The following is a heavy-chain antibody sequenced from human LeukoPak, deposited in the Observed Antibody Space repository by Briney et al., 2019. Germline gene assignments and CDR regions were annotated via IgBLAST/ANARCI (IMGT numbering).Heavy chain of an antibody. CDR3: AREPQYYYYYMDV. CDR2: ISYDGSNK. Sequence: TGGSLRLSCAASGFTFSSYAMHWVRQAPGKGLEGVAVISYDGSNKYYADSVKGRFTISRDNSKNTLYLQMNSLRAEDTAVYYCAREPQYYYYYMDVWGKGTTVTVSS. V-gene: IGHV3-30*04. CDR1: GFTFSSYA. J-gene: IGHJ6*03.